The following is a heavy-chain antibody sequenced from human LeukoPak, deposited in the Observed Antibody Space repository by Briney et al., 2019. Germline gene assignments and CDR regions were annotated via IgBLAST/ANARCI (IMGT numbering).Heavy chain of an antibody. J-gene: IGHJ3*02. CDR3: ARDFMGYCSSTSCPATDAFDI. Sequence: SETLSLTCTVSGGSISSYYWSWIRQPAGKGLEWIGRIYTSGSTNYNPSLKSRVTMSVDMSKNQFSLKLSSVTAADTAVYYCARDFMGYCSSTSCPATDAFDIWGQGTMVTVSS. CDR1: GGSISSYY. D-gene: IGHD2-2*01. V-gene: IGHV4-4*07. CDR2: IYTSGST.